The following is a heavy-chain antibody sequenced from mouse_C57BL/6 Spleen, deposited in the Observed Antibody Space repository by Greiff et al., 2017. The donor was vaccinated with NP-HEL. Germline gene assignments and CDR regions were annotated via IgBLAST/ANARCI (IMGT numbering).Heavy chain of an antibody. Sequence: EVMLVESGGGLVKPGGSLKLSCAASGFTFSSYAMSWVRQTPEKRLEWVATISDGGSYTYYPDNVKGRFTISRDNAKNNLYLQMSHLKSEDTAMYYCARDRNYGSSYAMDYWGQGTSVTVSS. CDR3: ARDRNYGSSYAMDY. V-gene: IGHV5-4*01. D-gene: IGHD1-1*01. J-gene: IGHJ4*01. CDR1: GFTFSSYA. CDR2: ISDGGSYT.